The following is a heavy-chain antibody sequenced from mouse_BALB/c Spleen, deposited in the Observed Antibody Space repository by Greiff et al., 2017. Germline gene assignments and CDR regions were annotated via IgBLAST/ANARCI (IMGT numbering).Heavy chain of an antibody. Sequence: QVQLQQSGAELMKPGASVKISCKATGYTFSSYWIEWVKQRPGHGLEWIGEILPGSGSTNYNEKFKGKATFTADTSSNTAYMQLSSLTSEDSAVYYCARKEVWSYYAMDYWGQGTSVTVSS. CDR2: ILPGSGST. D-gene: IGHD2-10*02. CDR3: ARKEVWSYYAMDY. J-gene: IGHJ4*01. CDR1: GYTFSSYW. V-gene: IGHV1-9*01.